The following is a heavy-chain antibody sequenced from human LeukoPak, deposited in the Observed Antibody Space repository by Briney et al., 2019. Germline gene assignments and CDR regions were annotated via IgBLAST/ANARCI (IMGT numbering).Heavy chain of an antibody. CDR3: ARDRVRPYYYDSSGFDFQH. Sequence: GGSLRLSCAASGFTFSSYSMNWVRQAPGKGLEWVSSISSSSSYIYDADSEKGRFTISRDNAKNSLYLQMNSLRAEDTAVYYCARDRVRPYYYDSSGFDFQHWGQGTLVTVSS. D-gene: IGHD3-22*01. V-gene: IGHV3-21*01. CDR1: GFTFSSYS. CDR2: ISSSSSYI. J-gene: IGHJ1*01.